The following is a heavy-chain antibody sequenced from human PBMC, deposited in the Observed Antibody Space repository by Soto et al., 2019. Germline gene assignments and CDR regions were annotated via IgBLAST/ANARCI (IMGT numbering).Heavy chain of an antibody. V-gene: IGHV3-7*03. CDR2: IKQDGSEK. J-gene: IGHJ4*02. CDR1: GFTFSSYW. Sequence: GGPLRPSCAASGFTFSSYWMSWVRQAPGKGLEWVANIKQDGSEKYYVDSVKGRFTISRDNAKNSLYLQMNSLTADDTSVYYCARFWVYGACKDYWGQGTPVTVSS. D-gene: IGHD4-17*01. CDR3: ARFWVYGACKDY.